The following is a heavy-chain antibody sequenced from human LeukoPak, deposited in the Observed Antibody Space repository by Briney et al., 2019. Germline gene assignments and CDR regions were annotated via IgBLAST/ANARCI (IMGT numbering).Heavy chain of an antibody. Sequence: GASVKVSCKASGYTFTGYYMHWVRQAPGQGLEWMGWINPNSGGTNYAQKFQGRVTMTRDTSISTAYMELSRLRSDDTAVYYCARESRIWSVAIYYWGQGTLVTVSS. CDR3: ARESRIWSVAIYY. V-gene: IGHV1-2*02. CDR2: INPNSGGT. D-gene: IGHD6-19*01. CDR1: GYTFTGYY. J-gene: IGHJ4*02.